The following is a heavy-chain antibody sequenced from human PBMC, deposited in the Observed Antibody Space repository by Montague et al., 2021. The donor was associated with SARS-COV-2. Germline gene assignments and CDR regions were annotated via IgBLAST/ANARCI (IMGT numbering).Heavy chain of an antibody. CDR2: IYYSGST. CDR3: ARQGSGSYYNWFDP. J-gene: IGHJ5*02. Sequence: SETLSLTCTVSGGSISSSSYYWGWIRQPPGKGLEWIGSIYYSGSTYYNPSLKSRVTISVDTSKNQFSLKLSSVTAADTAVYYCARQGSGSYYNWFDPWGRGTLVTFSS. D-gene: IGHD1-26*01. V-gene: IGHV4-39*01. CDR1: GGSISSSSYY.